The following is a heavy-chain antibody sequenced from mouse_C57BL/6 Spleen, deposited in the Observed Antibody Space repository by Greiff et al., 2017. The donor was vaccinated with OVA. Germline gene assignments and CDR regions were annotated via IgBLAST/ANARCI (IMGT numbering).Heavy chain of an antibody. CDR1: GYAFSSSW. CDR3: ARGYTSAWYFDV. Sequence: QVQLQQSGPELVKPGASVKISCKASGYAFSSSWMNWVKQRPGEGLEWIGRLYPADGDTNYNGKFKGKATLTADKSSSTAYMQLSSLTSEDSAVYFCARGYTSAWYFDVGGTGPTVTVS. D-gene: IGHD6-1*01. CDR2: LYPADGDT. J-gene: IGHJ1*03. V-gene: IGHV1-82*01.